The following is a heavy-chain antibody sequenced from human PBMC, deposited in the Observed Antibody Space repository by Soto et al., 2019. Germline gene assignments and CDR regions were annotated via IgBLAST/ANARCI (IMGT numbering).Heavy chain of an antibody. CDR1: GFTFSYCS. CDR2: ISGGGDTK. V-gene: IGHV3-48*02. Sequence: GGSLRLSCASSGFTFSYCSMNWVRQAQGKGLEWVSFISGGGDTKYYADSVKGRFTISRDNAKNSLYMQMSSLRDEDTAVYYCAKSSSRDVCFDYWGQGTLVTVSS. CDR3: AKSSSRDVCFDY. D-gene: IGHD2-8*02. J-gene: IGHJ4*02.